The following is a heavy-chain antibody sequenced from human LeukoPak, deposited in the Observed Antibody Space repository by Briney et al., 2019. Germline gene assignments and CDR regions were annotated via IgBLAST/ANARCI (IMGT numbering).Heavy chain of an antibody. J-gene: IGHJ4*02. CDR2: ISAYNGNT. D-gene: IGHD3-10*01. Sequence: ASVKVSCKASGYTFTSYGIRWVRQAPGQGLEWMGWISAYNGNTNYAQKLQGRVTMTTDTSTSTAYMELRSLRSDDTAVYYCARDRGPLWCEELHPFDYWGQGTLVTVSS. CDR1: GYTFTSYG. V-gene: IGHV1-18*01. CDR3: ARDRGPLWCEELHPFDY.